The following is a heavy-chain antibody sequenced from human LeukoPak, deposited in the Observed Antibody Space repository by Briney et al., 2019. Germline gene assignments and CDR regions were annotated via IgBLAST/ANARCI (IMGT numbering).Heavy chain of an antibody. J-gene: IGHJ4*02. D-gene: IGHD3-10*01. CDR2: ISSSSSYI. Sequence: GGSLRLSCAASGFTFSSYSMNWVRQAPGKGLEWVSSISSSSSYIYYADSVKGRFTISRDNAKNSLYLQMNSLRAEDTAVYYCARDQGTLFGELLSEDYWGQGTLVAVSS. CDR1: GFTFSSYS. CDR3: ARDQGTLFGELLSEDY. V-gene: IGHV3-21*01.